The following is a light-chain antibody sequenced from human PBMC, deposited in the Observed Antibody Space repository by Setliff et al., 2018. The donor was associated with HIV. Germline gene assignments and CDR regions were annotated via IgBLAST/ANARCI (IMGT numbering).Light chain of an antibody. Sequence: QSVLTQPPSVSAAPRQRVTISCSGRTSNIGLNFVSWYQQFPGSVPRLLIYDDNKRPSGIPDRFSASKSGTSATLDITGLQTGDEAAYFCGAWDNILTVYLLGTGTKVTVL. V-gene: IGLV1-51*01. CDR1: TSNIGLNF. CDR2: DDN. CDR3: GAWDNILTVYL. J-gene: IGLJ1*01.